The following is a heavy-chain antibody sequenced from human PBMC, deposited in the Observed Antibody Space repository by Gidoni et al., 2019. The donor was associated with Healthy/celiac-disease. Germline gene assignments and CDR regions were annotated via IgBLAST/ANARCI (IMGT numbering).Heavy chain of an antibody. J-gene: IGHJ4*02. CDR3: ARGRGNYDYIWGSYRSYYFDY. CDR2: INHSGST. Sequence: QVQLQQWGAGLLKPSETLSLTCAVYGGSFSGYYWSWIRQPPGKGLEWIGEINHSGSTNYTPAFKSRVTISVVTSKNQCSLKRSSVTAADTAVYYCARGRGNYDYIWGSYRSYYFDYWGQGTLVTVSS. D-gene: IGHD3-16*02. V-gene: IGHV4-34*01. CDR1: GGSFSGYY.